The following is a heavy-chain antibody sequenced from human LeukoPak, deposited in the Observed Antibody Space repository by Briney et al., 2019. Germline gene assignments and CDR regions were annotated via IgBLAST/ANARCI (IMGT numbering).Heavy chain of an antibody. CDR3: ARTETYYYDSSGYSSDY. V-gene: IGHV1-18*01. D-gene: IGHD3-22*01. Sequence: ASVKVSCKASGYTFTSYGISWVRQAPGQGLEWMGWISAYNGNTNYAQKLQGRVTMTTDTSTSTAYMELGSLRSDDTAVYYCARTETYYYDSSGYSSDYWGQGTLVTVSS. J-gene: IGHJ4*02. CDR2: ISAYNGNT. CDR1: GYTFTSYG.